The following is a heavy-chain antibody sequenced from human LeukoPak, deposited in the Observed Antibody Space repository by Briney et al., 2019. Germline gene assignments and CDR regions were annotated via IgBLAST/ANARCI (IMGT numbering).Heavy chain of an antibody. V-gene: IGHV1-2*02. Sequence: ASVKVSCKASGYTFTGYYMHWVRQAPGQGREWMGWINPNSGGTNYAQKFQGRVTMTRDTSISTAYMELSRLRSDDTAVYYCARNPGGGYAGKDAFDIWGQGTMVTVSS. CDR3: ARNPGGGYAGKDAFDI. J-gene: IGHJ3*02. CDR2: INPNSGGT. D-gene: IGHD5-12*01. CDR1: GYTFTGYY.